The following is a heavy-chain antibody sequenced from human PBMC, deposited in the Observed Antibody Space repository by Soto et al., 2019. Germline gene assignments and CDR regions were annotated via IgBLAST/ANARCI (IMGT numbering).Heavy chain of an antibody. J-gene: IGHJ5*02. CDR2: IKEEGSEI. Sequence: EVQLVQSGGGLVQPGGSLRLSCTPSGFTLSYWMSWVRQAPGQGLEWVANIKEEGSEIQYVDSVKGRFSISRDTANNSLYLEMNRLRVEDTAVYYCASPRAVNSGWDRWGQGTLVTVSS. CDR3: ASPRAVNSGWDR. D-gene: IGHD4-17*01. CDR1: GFTLSYW. V-gene: IGHV3-7*01.